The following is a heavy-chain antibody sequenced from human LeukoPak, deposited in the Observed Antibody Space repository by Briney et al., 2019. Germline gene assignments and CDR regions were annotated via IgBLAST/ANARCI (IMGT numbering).Heavy chain of an antibody. D-gene: IGHD4-11*01. Sequence: PSETPSLTCTVSGGSINSYYWSWIRQPPGKGLEWIGYVSDTGSTNYNPSLKSRVTISVDTSKNQFYLKLTSVTAADTAVYYCARTTTTFDDWGHGTLVTVSS. CDR1: GGSINSYY. J-gene: IGHJ4*01. CDR2: VSDTGST. V-gene: IGHV4-59*01. CDR3: ARTTTTFDD.